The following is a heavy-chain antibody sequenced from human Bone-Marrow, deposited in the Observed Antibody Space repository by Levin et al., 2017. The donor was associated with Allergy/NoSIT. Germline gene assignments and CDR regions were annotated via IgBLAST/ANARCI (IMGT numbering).Heavy chain of an antibody. Sequence: ASVKVSCKVSGYTFSDYYIHWVQQAPGKGLEWMGLVDPEDGETIYAEKFQGRVTITADTSTDTAYMELSSLRSEDTAVYYCATPAPNWNYDYYYGMDVWGQGTTVTVSS. CDR2: VDPEDGET. D-gene: IGHD1-1*01. CDR1: GYTFSDYY. CDR3: ATPAPNWNYDYYYGMDV. V-gene: IGHV1-69-2*01. J-gene: IGHJ6*02.